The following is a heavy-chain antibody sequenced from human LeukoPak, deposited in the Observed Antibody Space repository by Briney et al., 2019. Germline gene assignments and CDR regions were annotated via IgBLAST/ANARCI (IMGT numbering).Heavy chain of an antibody. J-gene: IGHJ5*02. CDR2: ISSSSSYI. Sequence: GGSLRLSCAASGFTFSSYSMNWVRQAPGKGLEWVSSISSSSSYIYYADSVKGRFTISRDNAKNSLYLQMNSLRAEDTAVYYCARGYCSSTSCGFDPWGQGTLVTVSS. CDR1: GFTFSSYS. V-gene: IGHV3-21*01. CDR3: ARGYCSSTSCGFDP. D-gene: IGHD2-2*01.